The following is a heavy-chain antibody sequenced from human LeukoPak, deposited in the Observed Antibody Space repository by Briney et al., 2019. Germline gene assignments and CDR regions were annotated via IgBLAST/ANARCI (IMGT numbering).Heavy chain of an antibody. J-gene: IGHJ6*01. Sequence: GGSLRLSCAASGFSFGGFAMSWVRRTPGEGLEWVSGISGSGDNTLYADSVKGRFTISRDNSKNTLYLEMNSLRAEDTAIYYCAKMKGHPLPKYYMDVWGQGTTVTVSS. CDR3: AKMKGHPLPKYYMDV. V-gene: IGHV3-23*01. CDR2: ISGSGDNT. D-gene: IGHD1-26*01. CDR1: GFSFGGFA.